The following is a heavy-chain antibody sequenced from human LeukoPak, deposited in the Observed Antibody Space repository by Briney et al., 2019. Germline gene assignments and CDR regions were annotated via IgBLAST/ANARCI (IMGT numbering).Heavy chain of an antibody. V-gene: IGHV3-23*01. J-gene: IGHJ4*02. CDR2: IRSGGDST. CDR3: AKGVGASYY. Sequence: GGSLRLSCTASGFTFNNYAMTWVRQAPGKGLEWVSSIRSGGDSTYYADSVKGRFTISRDNSKNTLYLQMNSLRAEDTAVYYCAKGVGASYYWGQGTLVTVSS. CDR1: GFTFNNYA. D-gene: IGHD1-26*01.